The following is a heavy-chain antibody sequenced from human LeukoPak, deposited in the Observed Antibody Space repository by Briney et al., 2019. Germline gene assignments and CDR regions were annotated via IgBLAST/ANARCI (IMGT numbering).Heavy chain of an antibody. V-gene: IGHV1-18*01. Sequence: GASVKVSCKASGDTFTSYGISWVRQAPGRGLEWMGWISVYNGNTKYAQKFQGRVTMTTDTSTSTTYMEMRSLTYEDTAVYYCARGLGATTFADFDNWGQGTLVTVSS. CDR1: GDTFTSYG. CDR2: ISVYNGNT. J-gene: IGHJ4*02. CDR3: ARGLGATTFADFDN. D-gene: IGHD1-26*01.